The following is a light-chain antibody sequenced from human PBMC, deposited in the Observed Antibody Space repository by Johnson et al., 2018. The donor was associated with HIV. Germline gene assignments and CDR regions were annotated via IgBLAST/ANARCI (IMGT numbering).Light chain of an antibody. CDR2: DNH. CDR3: GTWDSSLSAGGV. Sequence: SVLTQPPSVSAAPGQKVTISCSGSSSNIGNNYVSWYQQLPGTAPKLLIHDNHKRPSGIPDRFSGPNSGTSATLGITGLETGDEADYYCGTWDSSLSAGGVFGTGTKVTVL. CDR1: SSNIGNNY. J-gene: IGLJ1*01. V-gene: IGLV1-51*01.